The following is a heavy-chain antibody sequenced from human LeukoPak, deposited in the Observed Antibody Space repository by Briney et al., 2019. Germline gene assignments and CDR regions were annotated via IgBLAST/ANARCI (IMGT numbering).Heavy chain of an antibody. Sequence: SQTLSLTCAVSGDSISSGGYSWSWIRQPPGKGPEWIGYIYHSGSTYYNPSLKSRVTISVDTSKNQFSLKLSSVTAADTAVYYCARVPYSSGWVRWFDPWGQGTLVTVSS. J-gene: IGHJ5*02. CDR2: IYHSGST. CDR3: ARVPYSSGWVRWFDP. D-gene: IGHD6-19*01. CDR1: GDSISSGGYS. V-gene: IGHV4-30-2*01.